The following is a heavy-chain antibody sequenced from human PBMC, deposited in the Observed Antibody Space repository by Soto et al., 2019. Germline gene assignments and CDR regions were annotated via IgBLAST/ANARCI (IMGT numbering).Heavy chain of an antibody. D-gene: IGHD3-10*01. V-gene: IGHV4-4*02. CDR1: GGSISSSNW. J-gene: IGHJ6*02. Sequence: SETLSLTCAVSGGSISSSNWWSWVRQPPGKGLEWIGEIYHSGSTNYNPSLKSRVTISVDKSKNQFSLKLSFVTAADTAVYYCARDLRITMVRGDDYYYGMDVWGQGTTVTVSS. CDR3: ARDLRITMVRGDDYYYGMDV. CDR2: IYHSGST.